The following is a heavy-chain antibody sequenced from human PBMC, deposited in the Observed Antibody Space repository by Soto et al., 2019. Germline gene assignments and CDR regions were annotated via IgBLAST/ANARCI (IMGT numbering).Heavy chain of an antibody. D-gene: IGHD6-19*01. CDR1: GYNFTSYY. J-gene: IGHJ4*02. CDR3: ARDSYSSGWYY. CDR2: INPSGGST. V-gene: IGHV1-46*03. Sequence: GASVKGSRKASGYNFTSYYMHLVRQAPGQGLEWMGIINPSGGSTSYAQKFQGRVTMTRDTSTSTVYMELSSLRSEDTAVYYCARDSYSSGWYYWGQGTLVTVSS.